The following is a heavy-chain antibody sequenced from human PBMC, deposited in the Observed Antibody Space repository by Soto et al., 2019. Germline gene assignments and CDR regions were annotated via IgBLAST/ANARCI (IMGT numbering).Heavy chain of an antibody. V-gene: IGHV3-48*02. CDR2: ISSSSSTI. Sequence: EVQLVESGGGLVQPGGSLRLSCAASGFTFSNYNMNWVRQAPGKGLEWVSYISSSSSTIYHADSVKGRFTISRDNAKNSLYLQMNSLRDEDTAVYYCARPYRYDSAAQIDSWGQGTLVTVSS. CDR3: ARPYRYDSAAQIDS. CDR1: GFTFSNYN. J-gene: IGHJ4*02. D-gene: IGHD3-22*01.